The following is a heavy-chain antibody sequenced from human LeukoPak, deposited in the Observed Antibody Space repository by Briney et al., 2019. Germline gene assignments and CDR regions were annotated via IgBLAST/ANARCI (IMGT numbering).Heavy chain of an antibody. Sequence: SETLSLTCTVSGGSISSGSYYWSWIRQPAGKGLEWIGRIYTSGSTNYNPSLESRVTISVDTSKNQFSLKLSSVTAADTAVYYCARESELYGDDDYWGQGTLVTVSS. D-gene: IGHD4-17*01. CDR2: IYTSGST. V-gene: IGHV4-61*02. J-gene: IGHJ4*02. CDR1: GGSISSGSYY. CDR3: ARESELYGDDDY.